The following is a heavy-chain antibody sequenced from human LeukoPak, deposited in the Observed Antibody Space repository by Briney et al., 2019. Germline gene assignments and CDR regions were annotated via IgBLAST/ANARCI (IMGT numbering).Heavy chain of an antibody. D-gene: IGHD6-6*01. CDR2: IKQDGSEK. CDR3: ARIKNSSELRGYYHMDV. J-gene: IGHJ6*03. Sequence: GGSLRLSCAASGFTFSSYWMSWVRQAPGKGLEWVANIKQDGSEKYYVDSVKGRFTISRDNAKNSLYLQMNSLRAEDTAVYYCARIKNSSELRGYYHMDVWGKGTTVTVSS. V-gene: IGHV3-7*01. CDR1: GFTFSSYW.